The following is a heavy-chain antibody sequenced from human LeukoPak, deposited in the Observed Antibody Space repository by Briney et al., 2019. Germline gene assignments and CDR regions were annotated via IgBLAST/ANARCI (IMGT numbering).Heavy chain of an antibody. V-gene: IGHV3-23*01. D-gene: IGHD3-3*01. CDR1: GFTFSSYA. J-gene: IGHJ6*02. CDR2: ISGSVCST. CDR3: AKVITIFGVVMTGGYYYGMDV. Sequence: PGGSLRLSCAASGFTFSSYAMSWVRQAPGKRLEWVSAISGSVCSTYYADSVKSRFTISIDNSKNTLYLKMNRLRAEDTAVYYCAKVITIFGVVMTGGYYYGMDVWGQGTTVTVSS.